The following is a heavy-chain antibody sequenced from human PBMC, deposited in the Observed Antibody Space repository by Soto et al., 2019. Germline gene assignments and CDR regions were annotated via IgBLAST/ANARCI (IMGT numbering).Heavy chain of an antibody. Sequence: GGSLRLSCAASGFTFSNYAMSWVRQAPGKGLEWVANIKQDGSEKYYVDSVKGRFTISRDNAKNPLYLQMNSLRAEDTAVYYCARFYYDSSGYLPSPYYYYYGMDVWGQGTTVTVSS. D-gene: IGHD3-22*01. CDR3: ARFYYDSSGYLPSPYYYYYGMDV. J-gene: IGHJ6*02. CDR2: IKQDGSEK. V-gene: IGHV3-7*04. CDR1: GFTFSNYA.